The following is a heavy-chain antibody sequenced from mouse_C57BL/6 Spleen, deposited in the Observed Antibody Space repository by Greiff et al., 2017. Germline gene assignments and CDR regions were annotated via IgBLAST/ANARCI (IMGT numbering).Heavy chain of an antibody. CDR3: ARKTMITPHYFDY. J-gene: IGHJ2*01. V-gene: IGHV1-69*01. Sequence: QVQLQQPGAELVMPGASVKLSCKASGYTFTSYWMHWVKQRPGQGLEWIGEIDPSDSYTNYNQKFKGKSTLTVDKSSSTAYMQLSSLTSEDSAVYYCARKTMITPHYFDYWGQGTTLTVSS. D-gene: IGHD2-4*01. CDR1: GYTFTSYW. CDR2: IDPSDSYT.